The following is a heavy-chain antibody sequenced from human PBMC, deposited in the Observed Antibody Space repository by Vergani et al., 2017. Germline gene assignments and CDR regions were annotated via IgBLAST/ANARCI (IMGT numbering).Heavy chain of an antibody. CDR3: GSSTQGYYYYYMDV. V-gene: IGHV4-61*10. D-gene: IGHD2-2*01. CDR1: GGSISSGSYY. J-gene: IGHJ6*03. Sequence: QVQLQESGPGLVKPSQTLSLTCTVSGGSISSGSYYWSWIRQPAGKGLEWIGYIYYSGSTNYNPSLKSRVTISVDTSKNQFSLKLSSVTAADTAVYYCGSSTQGYYYYYMDVWGKGTTVTVSS. CDR2: IYYSGST.